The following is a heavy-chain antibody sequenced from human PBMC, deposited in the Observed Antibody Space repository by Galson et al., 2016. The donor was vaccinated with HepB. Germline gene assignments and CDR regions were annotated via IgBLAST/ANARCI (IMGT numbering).Heavy chain of an antibody. J-gene: IGHJ4*02. CDR1: GGSISSSTYY. CDR3: ACKFYSANYYGFDY. D-gene: IGHD4/OR15-4a*01. V-gene: IGHV4-39*01. CDR2: VYYTGRT. Sequence: ETLSLTCTVSGGSISSSTYYWNWIRQPPGKGLEWIGAVYYTGRTYHNPSLRSQLTISADTSKSQFSLKLTSVNAADTAVYYCACKFYSANYYGFDYWGQGTLVTVSS.